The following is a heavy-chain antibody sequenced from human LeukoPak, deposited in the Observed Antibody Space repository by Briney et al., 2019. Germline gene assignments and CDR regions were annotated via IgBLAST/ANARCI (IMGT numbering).Heavy chain of an antibody. CDR2: IFPADSDT. D-gene: IGHD2-15*01. CDR3: ARLSGGSP. J-gene: IGHJ5*02. Sequence: GESLKISCHASGYSFASSWIGWVRQMPGKGLEWMGTIFPADSDTRYSPSFQGQVTISVDKSNNTAYLQWSSLKASDTAIYYCARLSGGSPWGQGTLVTVSS. V-gene: IGHV5-51*01. CDR1: GYSFASSW.